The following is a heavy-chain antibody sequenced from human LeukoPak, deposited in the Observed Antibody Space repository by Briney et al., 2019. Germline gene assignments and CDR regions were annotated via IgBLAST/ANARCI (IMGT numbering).Heavy chain of an antibody. CDR1: GGSFSGYY. Sequence: SETLSLTCAVYGGSFSGYYWSWIRQPPGKGLEWIGYIYYSGSINYNPSLKSRVTISVDTSKNQFSLKLSSVTAADTGVYYCARVAWSSSWYGSDYYYYMDVWGKGTTVTVSS. V-gene: IGHV4-59*01. J-gene: IGHJ6*03. CDR3: ARVAWSSSWYGSDYYYYMDV. D-gene: IGHD6-13*01. CDR2: IYYSGSI.